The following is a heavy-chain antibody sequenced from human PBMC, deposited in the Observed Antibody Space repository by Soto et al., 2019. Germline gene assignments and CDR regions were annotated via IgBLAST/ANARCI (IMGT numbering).Heavy chain of an antibody. Sequence: SETLSLTCTVSGGSISSYYWSWIRQPPGKGLEWIGSVYYSGSTYYNPSLKSRVTISVDTSKNQFALKLNSVTAADTALYYCARHSFFGVVISRFDPWGQGTLVTVSS. V-gene: IGHV4-39*01. CDR3: ARHSFFGVVISRFDP. CDR2: VYYSGST. CDR1: GGSISSYY. J-gene: IGHJ5*02. D-gene: IGHD3-3*01.